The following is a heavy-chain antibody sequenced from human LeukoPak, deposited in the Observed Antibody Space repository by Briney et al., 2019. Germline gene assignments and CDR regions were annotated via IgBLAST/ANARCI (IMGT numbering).Heavy chain of an antibody. CDR3: ARDMGWLALDY. D-gene: IGHD6-19*01. Sequence: GSLRLSCAASGFTFSSSWMALVRQAPGKGLEWVANIKEDGTEEYYADSLKGRLTISRDNAKNSLNLQMKSLRVEDTAVYYCARDMGWLALDYWGQGILVTVSS. J-gene: IGHJ4*02. CDR2: IKEDGTEE. V-gene: IGHV3-7*01. CDR1: GFTFSSSW.